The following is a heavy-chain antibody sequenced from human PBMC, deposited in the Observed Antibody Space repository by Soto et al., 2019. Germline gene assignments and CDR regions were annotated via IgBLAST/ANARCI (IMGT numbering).Heavy chain of an antibody. Sequence: QVHLVQSGGEVKKPGASVKVSCKASGYIFTNYGVNWVREAPGQGLEWMGWINTYNGNTNDAQRLQGRVTLTTDTSTRTAYMELRSLTSDDTAVYYCARGSSPVDFDYWGQGTLVTVSS. CDR1: GYIFTNYG. J-gene: IGHJ4*02. V-gene: IGHV1-18*01. D-gene: IGHD6-13*01. CDR2: INTYNGNT. CDR3: ARGSSPVDFDY.